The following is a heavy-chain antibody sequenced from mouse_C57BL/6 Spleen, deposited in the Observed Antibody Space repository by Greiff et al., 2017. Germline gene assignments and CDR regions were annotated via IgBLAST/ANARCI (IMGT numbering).Heavy chain of an antibody. D-gene: IGHD4-1*01. CDR1: GYTFTSYW. CDR3: ERRDDWGEGFAY. J-gene: IGHJ3*01. Sequence: VQLMESGAGLAKPGASVKLSCKASGYTFTSYWMHWVRQTPGQGLEWVAYISLSSGYPTSTQTFKDKATFTADKTSSTTYMQLSSLTYEDAAVYYCERRDDWGEGFAYWGQGTLVTVSA. V-gene: IGHV1-7*01. CDR2: ISLSSGYP.